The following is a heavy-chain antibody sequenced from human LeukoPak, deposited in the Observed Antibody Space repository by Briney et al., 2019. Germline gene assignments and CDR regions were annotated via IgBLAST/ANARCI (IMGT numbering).Heavy chain of an antibody. Sequence: PSDTLSLPCAVYGRSFSGYYWRWLRHPPGKGLEWIGEINHSGSTNYNPSLKSQVTISVDTSKNQFSLKLSSVTAADTAVYYCARSTKYYYGSGSYYNPYYFDYWGQGTLVTVSS. CDR1: GRSFSGYY. CDR2: INHSGST. D-gene: IGHD3-10*01. J-gene: IGHJ4*02. CDR3: ARSTKYYYGSGSYYNPYYFDY. V-gene: IGHV4-34*01.